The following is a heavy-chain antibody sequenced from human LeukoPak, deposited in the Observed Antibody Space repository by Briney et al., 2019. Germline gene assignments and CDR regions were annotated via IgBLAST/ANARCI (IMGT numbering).Heavy chain of an antibody. Sequence: GGSLRLSCAASGFTFSNYNMNWVRQPPGKGLQWVSYISSSSNIIYYADSVKGRFTVSRDNAKNSLFLQMNSLRAEDTAVYYCARDFAREFTIDYWGQGTLVTVSS. CDR1: GFTFSNYN. J-gene: IGHJ4*02. V-gene: IGHV3-48*01. CDR2: ISSSSNII. CDR3: ARDFAREFTIDY. D-gene: IGHD3-10*01.